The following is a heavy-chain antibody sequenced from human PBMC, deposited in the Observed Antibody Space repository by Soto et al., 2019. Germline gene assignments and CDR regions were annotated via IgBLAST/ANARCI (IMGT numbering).Heavy chain of an antibody. CDR2: IIADNGNT. J-gene: IGHJ4*02. CDR3: ARGSGSFFPYFNY. Sequence: QVHLVQSGAEEKKPGASVKVSCKASGYTFTSYAIHWVRQAPGQRLEWMGWIIADNGNTKYSQKFQGTVTITRDVSANTASLELISLRSEDTAVYYCARGSGSFFPYFNYWSQGTLVTVSS. V-gene: IGHV1-3*05. CDR1: GYTFTSYA. D-gene: IGHD1-26*01.